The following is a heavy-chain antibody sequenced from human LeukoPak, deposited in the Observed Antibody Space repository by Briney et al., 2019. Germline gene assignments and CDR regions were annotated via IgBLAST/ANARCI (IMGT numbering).Heavy chain of an antibody. CDR1: GYTFTGYY. V-gene: IGHV1-2*02. CDR3: ARGGEYYDFWSGYRSSYYYMDV. CDR2: INPNSGGT. J-gene: IGHJ6*03. D-gene: IGHD3-3*01. Sequence: GASVKVSCKASGYTFTGYYMHWVRQAPGQGLEWMGWINPNSGGTNYAQKFQGRVTMTRDTSISTAYMELSRLRSDDTAVYYCARGGEYYDFWSGYRSSYYYMDVWGKGTTVTVSS.